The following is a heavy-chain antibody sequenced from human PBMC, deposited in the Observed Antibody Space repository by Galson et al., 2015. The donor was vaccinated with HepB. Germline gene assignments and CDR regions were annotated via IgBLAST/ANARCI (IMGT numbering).Heavy chain of an antibody. CDR2: ISYDGSNK. Sequence: SLRLSCAASGFTFSSYGMHWVRQAPGKGLEWVAVISYDGSNKYYADSVKGRFTISRDNSKNTLYLQMNSLRAEDTAVYYCAKDNRWLGRAFFDYWGQGTLVTVSS. CDR3: AKDNRWLGRAFFDY. D-gene: IGHD6-19*01. V-gene: IGHV3-30*18. CDR1: GFTFSSYG. J-gene: IGHJ4*02.